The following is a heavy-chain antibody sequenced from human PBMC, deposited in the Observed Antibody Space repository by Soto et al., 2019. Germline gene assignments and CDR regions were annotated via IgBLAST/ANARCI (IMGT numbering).Heavy chain of an antibody. D-gene: IGHD3-22*01. CDR2: ISGSGGST. V-gene: IGHV3-23*01. CDR1: GFTFSSYS. J-gene: IGHJ4*02. CDR3: AKDNLGYCYDTSGYY. Sequence: PGGSLRLSCAASGFTFSSYSMSWVRQAPGKGLGWVSAISGSGGSTYYADSVKGRFTISRDNSKNTLYLQMNSLRAEDTAVYYCAKDNLGYCYDTSGYYLGQGTLVTVSS.